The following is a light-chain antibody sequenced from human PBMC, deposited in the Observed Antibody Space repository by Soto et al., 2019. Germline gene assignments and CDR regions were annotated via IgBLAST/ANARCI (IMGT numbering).Light chain of an antibody. J-gene: IGLJ1*01. CDR2: DVT. V-gene: IGLV2-11*01. CDR1: SRDVAVYSY. CDR3: SSYAGSYTWI. Sequence: QSVLTQPPSVSGSPGHSVTVSCTGTSRDVAVYSYVSWFQQHPGNAPQLLIYDVTTRPSGIPDRFSGPKSGNTAALTISGLQAEDEAEYFCSSYAGSYTWIFGSGTKVTVL.